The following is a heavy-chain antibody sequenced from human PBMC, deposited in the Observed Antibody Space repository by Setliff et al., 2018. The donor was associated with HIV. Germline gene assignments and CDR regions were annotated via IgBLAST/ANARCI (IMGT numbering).Heavy chain of an antibody. CDR1: GGSISSSSYY. Sequence: ETLSLTCTVSGGSISSSSYYWGWIRQPPGKGLEWIGSIYYSGSTYYNPSLKSRVTISVDTSKNQFSLKLSSVTAADTAVYYCARCGGFGGDCYYAFDIWGQGTMVTVSS. CDR2: IYYSGST. V-gene: IGHV4-39*01. J-gene: IGHJ3*02. CDR3: ARCGGFGGDCYYAFDI. D-gene: IGHD2-21*02.